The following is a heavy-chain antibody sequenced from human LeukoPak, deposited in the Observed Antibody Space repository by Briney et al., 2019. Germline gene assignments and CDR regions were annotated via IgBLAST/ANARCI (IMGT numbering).Heavy chain of an antibody. CDR3: ARGGPAPHRITLIVVASSTDAFDI. CDR2: ISAYNGDT. D-gene: IGHD3-22*01. CDR1: GYTFTSYG. Sequence: ASVKVSCKASGYTFTSYGISWVRQAPGQGLEWMGWISAYNGDTNYAQKLQGRVTMTTDTSTSTAYMGLRSLRSDDTAVYLCARGGPAPHRITLIVVASSTDAFDIWGQGTMVTVSS. V-gene: IGHV1-18*01. J-gene: IGHJ3*02.